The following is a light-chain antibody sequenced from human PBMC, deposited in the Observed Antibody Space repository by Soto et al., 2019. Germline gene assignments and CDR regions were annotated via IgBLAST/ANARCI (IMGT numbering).Light chain of an antibody. V-gene: IGKV3-20*01. CDR2: GAS. Sequence: DIVLTQSPATLSLSPGERATLSCRASESVASNYLAWYQHKPGQAPRLLFFGASNRATGIPDRFSGSGSGTDFTLTISRLEPEDFAVYYCHQYGSSPWTLGQGTKVDI. J-gene: IGKJ1*01. CDR1: ESVASNY. CDR3: HQYGSSPWT.